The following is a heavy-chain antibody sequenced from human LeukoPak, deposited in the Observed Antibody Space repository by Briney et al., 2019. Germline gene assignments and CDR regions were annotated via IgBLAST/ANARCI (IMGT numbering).Heavy chain of an antibody. CDR3: ARAYSSSWYAAPGY. V-gene: IGHV7-4-1*02. D-gene: IGHD6-13*01. Sequence: ASVKVSCKASGYTFTSYGISWVRQAPGQGLEWMGWINTNTGNPTYAQGFAGRFVFSLDTSVSTAYLQISSLKAEDTAVYYCARAYSSSWYAAPGYWGQGTLVTVSS. J-gene: IGHJ4*02. CDR2: INTNTGNP. CDR1: GYTFTSYG.